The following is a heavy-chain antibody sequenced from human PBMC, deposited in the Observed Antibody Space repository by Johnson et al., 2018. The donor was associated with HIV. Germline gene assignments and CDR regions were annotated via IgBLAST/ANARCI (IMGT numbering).Heavy chain of an antibody. V-gene: IGHV3-30*04. CDR1: GFTFSSYA. CDR2: ISYDGSNK. Sequence: QVQLVESGGGVVQPGRSLRLSCAASGFTFSSYAMHWVRQAPGKGLEWVAVISYDGSNKYYADSVKGRFTISRENSKNTLYLQMNSLRAEDTAVYYCARDLRGAFDIWGQGTMVAVSS. CDR3: ARDLRGAFDI. J-gene: IGHJ3*02.